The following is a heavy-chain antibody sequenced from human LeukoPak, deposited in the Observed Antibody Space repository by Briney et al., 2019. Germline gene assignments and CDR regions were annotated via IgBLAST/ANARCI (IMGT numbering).Heavy chain of an antibody. J-gene: IGHJ2*01. CDR2: IYYSGPT. D-gene: IGHD6-19*01. CDR1: GGSISSYY. Sequence: PSETLSLTCTVSGGSISSYYWTWIRQPPGKGLEWIGYIYYSGPTNYNPSLKSRVTISVDTSKNQFSLKLSSVTAADTAVYYCARLGIAVAGGDWYFDLWGRGTLVTVSS. V-gene: IGHV4-59*08. CDR3: ARLGIAVAGGDWYFDL.